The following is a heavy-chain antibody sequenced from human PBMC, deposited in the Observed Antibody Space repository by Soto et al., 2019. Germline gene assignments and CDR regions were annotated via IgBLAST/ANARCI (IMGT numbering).Heavy chain of an antibody. CDR3: TSSITQLLTN. D-gene: IGHD6-13*01. Sequence: GGSLRLSCAASGFTSSDHYMDWVRQAPGKGLEWVGRSRNKASSYITEYAASVKGRFTVSRDDSENSLYLQMNSLETEDTAVYYCTSSITQLLTNWGQGALVTVSS. V-gene: IGHV3-72*01. CDR2: SRNKASSYIT. CDR1: GFTSSDHY. J-gene: IGHJ4*02.